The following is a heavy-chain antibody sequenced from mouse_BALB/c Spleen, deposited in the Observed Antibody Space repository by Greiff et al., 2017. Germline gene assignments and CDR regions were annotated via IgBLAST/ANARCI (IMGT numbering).Heavy chain of an antibody. J-gene: IGHJ2*01. Sequence: DVQLQESGPGLVKPSQSLSLTCFVTGYSITSGYYWNWIRQFPGNKLEWMGYISYDGSNNYNPSLKNRISITRDTSKNQFFLKLNSVTTEDTATYYCARDPYYGPLDYWGQGTTLTVSS. CDR2: ISYDGSN. D-gene: IGHD2-10*01. CDR1: GYSITSGYY. V-gene: IGHV3-6*02. CDR3: ARDPYYGPLDY.